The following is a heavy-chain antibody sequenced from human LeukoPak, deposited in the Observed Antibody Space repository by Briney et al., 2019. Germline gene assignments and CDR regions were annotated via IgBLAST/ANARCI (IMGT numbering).Heavy chain of an antibody. CDR1: GFTFSSYA. D-gene: IGHD1-7*01. CDR3: AKGTGTTFRFRTYSYFYHMDV. J-gene: IGHJ6*03. CDR2: ISGSDDNT. V-gene: IGHV3-23*01. Sequence: GGSLRLSCAASGFTFSSYAMNWVRQAPGKGLEWVSSISGSDDNTYYADSVKGRFAISRDNSKNTLYLQMNSLRAEDTAVYYCAKGTGTTFRFRTYSYFYHMDVWGKGTTVTVSS.